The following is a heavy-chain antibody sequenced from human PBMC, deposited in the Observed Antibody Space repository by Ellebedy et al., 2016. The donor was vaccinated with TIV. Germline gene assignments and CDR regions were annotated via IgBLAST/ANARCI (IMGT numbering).Heavy chain of an antibody. V-gene: IGHV3-23*01. J-gene: IGHJ3*02. D-gene: IGHD3-3*01. CDR1: GFSFSNYI. CDR2: ISGNGGTT. Sequence: GGSLRLXXAASGFSFSNYIMNWVRQAPGKGLEWVPGISGNGGTTFYADSVKGRFTISRDNSKNTLYLQMNSLRAEDTAVYYCAKDRIGGIPDAFDIWGRGTMVTVSS. CDR3: AKDRIGGIPDAFDI.